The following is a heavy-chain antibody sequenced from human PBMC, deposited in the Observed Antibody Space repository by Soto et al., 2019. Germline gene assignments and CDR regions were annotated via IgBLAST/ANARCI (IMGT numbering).Heavy chain of an antibody. D-gene: IGHD3-3*01. CDR2: ISAYNGST. V-gene: IGHV1-18*01. CDR1: GYTFTSYG. J-gene: IGHJ6*02. Sequence: ASVKVSCKASGYTFTSYGISWVRQAPGQGLEWMGWISAYNGSTNYAQKLQGRVTMTTDTSTSTAYMELRSLRSDDTAVYYCARDLYYDFWSGYGYYYYYGMDVWGQGTTVTVSS. CDR3: ARDLYYDFWSGYGYYYYYGMDV.